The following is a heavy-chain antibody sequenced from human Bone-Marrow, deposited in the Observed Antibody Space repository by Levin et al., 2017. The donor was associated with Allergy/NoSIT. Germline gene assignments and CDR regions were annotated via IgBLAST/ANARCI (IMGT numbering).Heavy chain of an antibody. CDR3: ARAVSGSYFDY. V-gene: IGHV3-30*15. CDR2: TSYDGSNK. D-gene: IGHD3-10*01. CDR1: GFSFSDYP. J-gene: IGHJ4*02. Sequence: GESLKISCAASGFSFSDYPMTWVRQGQGKGLEWVASTSYDGSNKNYADSVKGRFTISRDNSKDTLYLQMSSMRSKDTGVYYCARAVSGSYFDYWGQGTLVTVSS.